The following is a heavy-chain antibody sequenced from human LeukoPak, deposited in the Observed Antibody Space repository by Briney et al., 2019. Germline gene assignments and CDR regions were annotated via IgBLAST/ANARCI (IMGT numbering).Heavy chain of an antibody. V-gene: IGHV4-59*01. D-gene: IGHD5-12*01. CDR2: IYYSGST. Sequence: SETLSLTCTVSGGSISSYYWSWIRQPPGKGLEWIGYIYYSGSTNYNPSLKSRVTISGDTSKNQFSLKLSSVTPADTAVYYCASLSGYDWESFYDSWGQGTLVTVSS. CDR1: GGSISSYY. J-gene: IGHJ4*02. CDR3: ASLSGYDWESFYDS.